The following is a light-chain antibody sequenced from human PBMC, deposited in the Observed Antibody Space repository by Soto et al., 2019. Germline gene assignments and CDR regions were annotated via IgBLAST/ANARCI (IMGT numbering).Light chain of an antibody. CDR1: QSVDSN. CDR2: GAS. CDR3: QHYSDRPPTT. J-gene: IGKJ2*01. Sequence: EIVMTQSPATLSVSPGERATLSCRASQSVDSNLAWYQQKPGQAPRLLIYGASTRATGIPARFSGSGSGTEFTLTISRLQSEDFAVYYCQHYSDRPPTTFGQGTKLEI. V-gene: IGKV3-15*01.